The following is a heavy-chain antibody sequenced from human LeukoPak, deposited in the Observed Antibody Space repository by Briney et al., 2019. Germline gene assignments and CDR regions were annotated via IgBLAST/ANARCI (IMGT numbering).Heavy chain of an antibody. J-gene: IGHJ3*02. D-gene: IGHD4-17*01. CDR3: AKHGSTDYGDYSDAFDI. Sequence: GGSLRLSCEASGITFSSYAMHWVRQAPGKGLEWVSAISGGGNSTYYAQSVKGRFTISRDNSKNTLYLHMNGLRAEDTAEYYCAKHGSTDYGDYSDAFDIWGEGTMVTVSS. V-gene: IGHV3-23*01. CDR2: ISGGGNST. CDR1: GITFSSYA.